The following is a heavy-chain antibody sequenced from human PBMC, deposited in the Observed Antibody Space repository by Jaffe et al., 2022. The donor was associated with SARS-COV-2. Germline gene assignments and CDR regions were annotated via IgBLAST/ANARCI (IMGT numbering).Heavy chain of an antibody. J-gene: IGHJ4*02. CDR2: IDWDDDK. Sequence: QVTLRESGPALVKPTQTLTLTCTFSGFSLSTSGMCVSWIRQPPGKALEWLALIDWDDDKYYSTSLKTRLTISKDTSKNQVVLTMTNMDPVDTATYYCARTTRGTVTSVYYFDYWGQGTLVTVSS. CDR3: ARTTRGTVTSVYYFDY. D-gene: IGHD4-17*01. CDR1: GFSLSTSGMC. V-gene: IGHV2-70*01.